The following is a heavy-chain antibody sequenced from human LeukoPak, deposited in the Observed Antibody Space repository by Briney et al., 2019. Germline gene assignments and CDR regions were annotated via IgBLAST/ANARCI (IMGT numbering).Heavy chain of an antibody. V-gene: IGHV4-59*01. Sequence: SETLSLTCTVSGGSISSYYWSWIRQPPGKGLEWIGYIYYSGSTNYNPSLKSRVTISVDTSKNQFSLKLSSVTAADTAVYYCAISMITMVRGASYFDYWGQGTLVTVSS. CDR2: IYYSGST. J-gene: IGHJ4*02. CDR3: AISMITMVRGASYFDY. D-gene: IGHD3-10*01. CDR1: GGSISSYY.